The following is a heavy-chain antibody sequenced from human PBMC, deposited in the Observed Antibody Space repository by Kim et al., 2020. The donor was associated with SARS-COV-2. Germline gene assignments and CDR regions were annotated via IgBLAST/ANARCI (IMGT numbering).Heavy chain of an antibody. CDR3: ARDSSITGYGMHV. CDR1: GFTFSIYW. CDR2: IKQDGSEK. Sequence: GGSLRLSCAATGFTFSIYWMSWVRQAPGKGLEWVATIKQDGSEKYYVDSLKGRFTISRDNAKNSLYLQMNSLRAEDTAVYYCARDSSITGYGMHVWGQGTTVTVSS. V-gene: IGHV3-7*03. J-gene: IGHJ6*02. D-gene: IGHD1-20*01.